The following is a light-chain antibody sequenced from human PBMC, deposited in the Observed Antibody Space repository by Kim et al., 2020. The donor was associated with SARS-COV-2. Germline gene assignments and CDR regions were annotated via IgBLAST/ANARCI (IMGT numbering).Light chain of an antibody. CDR3: QAWDSSTPEV. Sequence: SYELTQPPSVSVSPGQTASITCSGDKLGDKYACWYQQKPGQSPVLVIYQDSKRPSGIPERFSGSNSGNTATLTISGTQAMDEADYYCQAWDSSTPEVFGG. V-gene: IGLV3-1*01. CDR2: QDS. CDR1: KLGDKY. J-gene: IGLJ2*01.